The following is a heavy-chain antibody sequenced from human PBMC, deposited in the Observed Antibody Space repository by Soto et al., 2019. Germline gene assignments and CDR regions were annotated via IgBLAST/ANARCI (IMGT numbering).Heavy chain of an antibody. CDR3: ARQRTSVVTQAYFDV. CDR2: IYYSGST. J-gene: IGHJ4*02. D-gene: IGHD2-21*02. CDR1: GGSFSGYY. Sequence: KASETLSLTCAVYGGSFSGYYWSWIRQPPGKGLEWVGIIYYSGSTYNNPSLRSRVSMSIDTSKDQFSLKLKSVTAADTALYFCARQRTSVVTQAYFDVWGPGSLVTVSS. V-gene: IGHV4-34*01.